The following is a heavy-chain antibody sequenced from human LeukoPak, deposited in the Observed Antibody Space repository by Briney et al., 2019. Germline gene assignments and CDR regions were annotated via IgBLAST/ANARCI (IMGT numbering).Heavy chain of an antibody. J-gene: IGHJ6*02. CDR3: ASGVRDV. CDR1: GFTFSSYA. V-gene: IGHV4-59*05. Sequence: GSLRLSCAASGFTFSSYAMSWVRQPPGKGLEWIGSLYYSGSTYYNPSLKSRVTISVDTSKNQFSLKLSSVTAADTAVYYCASGVRDVWGQGTTVTVSS. D-gene: IGHD1-1*01. CDR2: LYYSGST.